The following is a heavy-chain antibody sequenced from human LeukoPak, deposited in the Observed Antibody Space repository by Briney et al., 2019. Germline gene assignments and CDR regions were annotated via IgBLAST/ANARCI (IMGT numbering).Heavy chain of an antibody. J-gene: IGHJ4*02. V-gene: IGHV3-23*01. CDR2: ISGSGRSP. CDR1: GFTFSSYA. D-gene: IGHD2-21*02. Sequence: PGGSLRLSCAASGFTFSSYAMSWVRQAPGKAPEWVSAISGSGRSPSYADAVKGRFTISRGNSKNTVSLQMNSLRVEDTAVYYCASAGGDSRPHDYWGQGTQVTVSS. CDR3: ASAGGDSRPHDY.